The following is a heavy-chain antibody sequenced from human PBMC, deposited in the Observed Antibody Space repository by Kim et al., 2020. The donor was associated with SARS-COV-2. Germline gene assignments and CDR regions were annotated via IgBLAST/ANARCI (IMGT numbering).Heavy chain of an antibody. Sequence: ASVKVSCKASGYTFINYAMHWVRQAPGQRPEWMGWINPANGDTRYSQNFQGRVTTTRDTSSTTVYMELTALRSEDTAVYYCARGQFGSMSNNWFDSCGQGTTVTVS. CDR1: GYTFINYA. J-gene: IGHJ5*01. V-gene: IGHV1-3*01. CDR2: INPANGDT. D-gene: IGHD3-10*01. CDR3: ARGQFGSMSNNWFDS.